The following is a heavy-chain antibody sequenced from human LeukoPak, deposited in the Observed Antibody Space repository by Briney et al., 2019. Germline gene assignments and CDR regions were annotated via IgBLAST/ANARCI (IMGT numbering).Heavy chain of an antibody. J-gene: IGHJ4*02. V-gene: IGHV1-8*01. Sequence: ASVTVSFTGSGYTFTNYDIHWVRQTPAQGLAWVGWMNPNSGNTGYAQKFQGRGTMTRNTSISTAYMELSSLRSEQTAVYYCARPPLGGVIVIGYWGQGDLGTVSS. CDR1: GYTFTNYD. CDR3: ARPPLGGVIVIGY. D-gene: IGHD3-16*02. CDR2: MNPNSGNT.